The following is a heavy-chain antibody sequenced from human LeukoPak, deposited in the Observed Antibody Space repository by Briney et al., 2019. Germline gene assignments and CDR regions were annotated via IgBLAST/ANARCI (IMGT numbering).Heavy chain of an antibody. Sequence: ASVKVSCKACGYTFTGYYMHWVRQAPGQWLEWMGWINPNSGGTNYAQKFQGRVTMTRDTSISTAYMELSRLRSDDTAVYYCARPIAAAGSPGYGGQGTLVTVSS. V-gene: IGHV1-2*02. CDR3: ARPIAAAGSPGY. CDR2: INPNSGGT. J-gene: IGHJ4*02. CDR1: GYTFTGYY. D-gene: IGHD6-13*01.